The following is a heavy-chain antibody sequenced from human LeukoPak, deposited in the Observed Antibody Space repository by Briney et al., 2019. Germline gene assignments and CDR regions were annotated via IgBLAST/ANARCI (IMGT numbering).Heavy chain of an antibody. CDR2: IYYSGST. Sequence: SETLSLTCTVSGASISSGGYYWSWIRQHPGKGLECIGYIYYSGSTYYNPSLKSRITISVDTSKNQFSLKLSSVTAADTAMYYCARHVGVGKYYFDYWGQGTLVTVSS. V-gene: IGHV4-31*03. J-gene: IGHJ4*02. CDR1: GASISSGGYY. D-gene: IGHD4-23*01. CDR3: ARHVGVGKYYFDY.